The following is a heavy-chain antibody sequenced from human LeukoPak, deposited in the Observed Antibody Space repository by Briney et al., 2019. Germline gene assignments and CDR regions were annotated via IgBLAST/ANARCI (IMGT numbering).Heavy chain of an antibody. J-gene: IGHJ4*02. V-gene: IGHV3-21*04. Sequence: GGSLRLSYAASGFTFSSYSMNWFRQAPGKGLEWVSSISSSSSYIYYADSVKGRFTISRDNAKNSLYLQMNSLRAEDTAVYYCAKTTTGYSSGRYPGWPVDYWGQGTLVTVSS. CDR1: GFTFSSYS. CDR3: AKTTTGYSSGRYPGWPVDY. D-gene: IGHD6-19*01. CDR2: ISSSSSYI.